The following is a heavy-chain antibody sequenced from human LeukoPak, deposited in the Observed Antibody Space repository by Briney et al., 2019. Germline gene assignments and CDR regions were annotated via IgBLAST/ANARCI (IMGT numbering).Heavy chain of an antibody. V-gene: IGHV3-23*01. J-gene: IGHJ4*02. CDR1: GFTFSGYA. Sequence: GGSLRLSCAASGFTFSGYAMSWVRQAPGKGLEWVSAISGSGGSTYYADSVKGRFTISRDNSKNTLYLQMNSLRAEDTAVYYCAKDQYYYDSSGRPDLGYWGQGTLVTVSS. CDR3: AKDQYYYDSSGRPDLGY. D-gene: IGHD3-22*01. CDR2: ISGSGGST.